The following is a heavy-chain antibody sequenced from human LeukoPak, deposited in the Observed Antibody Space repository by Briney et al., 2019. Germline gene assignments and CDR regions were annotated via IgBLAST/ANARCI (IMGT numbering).Heavy chain of an antibody. CDR1: GGSFSGYY. J-gene: IGHJ4*02. CDR2: INHSGST. V-gene: IGHV4-34*01. CDR3: ARHGSGLRGNFDY. Sequence: SETLSLTCAVYGGSFSGYYWSWIRQPPGKGLEWIGEINHSGSTNYNPSLKSRVTISVDTSKNQFSLKLSSVTAADTAVYYCARHGSGLRGNFDYWGQGTLVTVPS. D-gene: IGHD3-10*01.